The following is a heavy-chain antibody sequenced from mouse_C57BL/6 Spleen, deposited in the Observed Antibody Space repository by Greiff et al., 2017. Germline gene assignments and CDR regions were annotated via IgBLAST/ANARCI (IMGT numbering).Heavy chain of an antibody. J-gene: IGHJ1*03. CDR3: ASVWAYDSNFDWYFDV. V-gene: IGHV1-42*01. D-gene: IGHD2-5*01. Sequence: EVKLVESGPELVKPGASVKISCKASGYSFTGYYMNWVKQSPEKSLEWIGEINPSTGGTTYNQKFKAKATLTADKSSSTAYMQLKSLTSEDSADYDCASVWAYDSNFDWYFDVWGTGTTVTVSS. CDR2: INPSTGGT. CDR1: GYSFTGYY.